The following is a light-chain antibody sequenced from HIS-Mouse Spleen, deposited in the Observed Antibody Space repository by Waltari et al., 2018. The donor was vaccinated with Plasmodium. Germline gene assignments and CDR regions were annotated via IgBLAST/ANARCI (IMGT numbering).Light chain of an antibody. V-gene: IGLV3-19*01. CDR2: GKN. Sequence: SSELTQDPAVSVALGQTVRITCQGDSLRSYYASWYQQKPGQAPGLVIYGKNNRPSGIQDRFSGSSSVNTASLTITGAQAEDEADYYCNSRDSSGNHWVFGGGTKLTVL. CDR3: NSRDSSGNHWV. J-gene: IGLJ3*02. CDR1: SLRSYY.